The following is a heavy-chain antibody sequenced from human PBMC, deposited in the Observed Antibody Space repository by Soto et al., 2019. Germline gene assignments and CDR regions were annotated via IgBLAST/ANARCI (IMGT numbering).Heavy chain of an antibody. D-gene: IGHD3-9*01. CDR3: ARVIEAYYDILTGYPVYYYYYYMDV. CDR1: GGSFSGYH. CDR2: INHSGST. J-gene: IGHJ6*03. Sequence: SETLSLTCAVYGGSFSGYHWSWIRQPPGKGLEWIGEINHSGSTNYNPSLKSRVTISVDTSKNQFSLKLSSVTAADTAVYYCARVIEAYYDILTGYPVYYYYYYMDVWGKGTTVTVSS. V-gene: IGHV4-34*01.